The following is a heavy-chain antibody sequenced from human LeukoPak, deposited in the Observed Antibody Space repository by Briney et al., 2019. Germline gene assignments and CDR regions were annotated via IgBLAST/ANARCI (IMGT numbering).Heavy chain of an antibody. J-gene: IGHJ5*02. CDR2: FDPEDGET. D-gene: IGHD7-27*01. CDR1: GYTLTELS. V-gene: IGHV1-24*01. Sequence: ASVKVSCKVSGYTLTELSMHWVRQAPGKGLEWMGGFDPEDGETIYAQKFQGRVTMTEDTSTDTAYMELSSLRSEDTAVYYCATVSRGLGWFDPWGQGTLVTVSS. CDR3: ATVSRGLGWFDP.